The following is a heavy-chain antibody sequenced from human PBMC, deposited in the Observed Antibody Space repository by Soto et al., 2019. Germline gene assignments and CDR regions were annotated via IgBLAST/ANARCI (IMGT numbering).Heavy chain of an antibody. V-gene: IGHV3-30*18. J-gene: IGHJ4*02. D-gene: IGHD2-15*01. CDR2: ISYHSSNK. CDR3: AKLVIGYCSGNTCDDY. CDR1: GFTFSYG. Sequence: VQLLESGGGLIQPGGSLRLSCAASGFTFSYGIHWLRQAPGKGLVWVAYISYHSSNKFYGDSVKGRFTISRDNSKNTSFLQMNSLRAEDTAVYYCAKLVIGYCSGNTCDDYWGQGTLVAVSS.